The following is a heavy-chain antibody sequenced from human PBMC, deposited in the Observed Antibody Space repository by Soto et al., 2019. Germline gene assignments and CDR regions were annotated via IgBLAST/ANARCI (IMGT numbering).Heavy chain of an antibody. CDR1: GGTFSSYA. D-gene: IGHD5-12*01. CDR3: ARESKVATIKEFDY. J-gene: IGHJ4*02. Sequence: GASVKVSCKAFGGTFSSYAISWVRQAPGQGLEWMGGIIPIFGTANYAQKFQGRVTITADESTSTAYMELSSLRSEDTAVYYCARESKVATIKEFDYWGQGTLVTVSS. V-gene: IGHV1-69*13. CDR2: IIPIFGTA.